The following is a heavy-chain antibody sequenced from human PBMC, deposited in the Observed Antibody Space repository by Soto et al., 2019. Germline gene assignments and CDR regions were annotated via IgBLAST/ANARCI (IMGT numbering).Heavy chain of an antibody. CDR1: GDSISNLDYF. J-gene: IGHJ5*01. CDR2: IYKSATT. Sequence: SETLSLTCSVSGDSISNLDYFWAWIRQPPGQALEYIGYIYKSATTYYNPSFESRVAISVDTSKSQFSLNVTSVTAADTAVYFCARGRYCLTGRCFPNWVDSWGQGALVTVSS. V-gene: IGHV4-30-4*01. D-gene: IGHD7-27*01. CDR3: ARGRYCLTGRCFPNWVDS.